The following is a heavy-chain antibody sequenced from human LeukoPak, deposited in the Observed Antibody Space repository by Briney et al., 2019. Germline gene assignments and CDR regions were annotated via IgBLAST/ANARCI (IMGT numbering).Heavy chain of an antibody. CDR2: INSYGSTT. CDR3: ARGGVAGGFDL. Sequence: GGSLRLSCATSGFNFSNYWMRWVRQAPGKGLVWVSGINSYGSTTSFPDSVKGRFNIPRDNPKHTLHLQMNMLIADDTAVYYCARGGVAGGFDLWGQGTMVTVSS. D-gene: IGHD2-8*01. CDR1: GFNFSNYW. J-gene: IGHJ3*01. V-gene: IGHV3-74*01.